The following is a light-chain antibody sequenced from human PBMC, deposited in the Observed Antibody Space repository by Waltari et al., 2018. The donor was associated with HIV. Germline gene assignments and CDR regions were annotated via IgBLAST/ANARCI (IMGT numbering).Light chain of an antibody. V-gene: IGKV3-15*01. Sequence: IVLTQSPATLPLSPGENATLSCRASQNVNNNLAWYQQKPGQAPRLLIYGASTRATGIPDRFSGSGSGTEFTLTISSLQSEDFVLYYCQQYNNWPPLSFGGGTKVEFK. CDR3: QQYNNWPPLS. CDR2: GAS. J-gene: IGKJ4*01. CDR1: QNVNNN.